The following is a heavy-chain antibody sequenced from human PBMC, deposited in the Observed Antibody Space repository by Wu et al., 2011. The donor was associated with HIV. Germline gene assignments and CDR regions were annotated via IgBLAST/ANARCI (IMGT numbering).Heavy chain of an antibody. CDR1: GYTFSSYD. J-gene: IGHJ4*02. V-gene: IGHV1-69*06. CDR3: ARRYYDSSGYQGPFDY. Sequence: QVQLVQSGAEVKKPGASVKVSCKASGYTFSSYDINWVRQAPGQGLEWMGRIIPIFGTANYAQKFQGRVTITANKSTSTAYMELSSLRSEDTAVYYCARRYYDSSGYQGPFDYWGQGTLVTVSS. CDR2: IIPIFGTA. D-gene: IGHD3-22*01.